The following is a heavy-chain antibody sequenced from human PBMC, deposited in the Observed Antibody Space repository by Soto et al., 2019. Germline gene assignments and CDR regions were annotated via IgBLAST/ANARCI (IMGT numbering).Heavy chain of an antibody. V-gene: IGHV3-30-3*01. Sequence: QTGGSLRLSCAASGFTFSSYWMSWVRQAPGKGLEWVAVISYDGSNKYYADSVKGRFTISRDNSKNTLYLQMNSLRAEDTAVYYCARDGVRAVAGMGTHDYWGQGTLVTVSS. D-gene: IGHD6-19*01. J-gene: IGHJ4*02. CDR3: ARDGVRAVAGMGTHDY. CDR2: ISYDGSNK. CDR1: GFTFSSYW.